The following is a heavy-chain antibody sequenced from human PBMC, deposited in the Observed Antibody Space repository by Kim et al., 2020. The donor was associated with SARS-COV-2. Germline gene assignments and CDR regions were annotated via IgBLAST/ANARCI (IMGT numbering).Heavy chain of an antibody. Sequence: SETLSLTCAVYGGSFSGYYWSWIRQPPGKGLEWIGEINHSGSTNYNPSLKSRVTISVDTSKNQFSLKLSSVTAADTAVYYCARGSRLGLGPWGQGTLVTVSS. CDR3: ARGSRLGLGP. CDR1: GGSFSGYY. CDR2: INHSGST. D-gene: IGHD3-16*01. J-gene: IGHJ5*02. V-gene: IGHV4-34*01.